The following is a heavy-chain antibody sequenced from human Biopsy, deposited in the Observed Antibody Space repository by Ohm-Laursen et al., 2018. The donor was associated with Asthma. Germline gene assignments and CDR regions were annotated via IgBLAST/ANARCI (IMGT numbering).Heavy chain of an antibody. Sequence: SVKVSCKASGGTFRTYAFNWVRQAPGQGLEWMGGIIPMYGVPKVAQKFQGRVTITADESTSTAYMELSRLRSDDTALYYCARGQKSPGDRWFDPWGQGTLVTVSS. CDR2: IIPMYGVP. V-gene: IGHV1-69*13. J-gene: IGHJ5*02. D-gene: IGHD7-27*01. CDR1: GGTFRTYA. CDR3: ARGQKSPGDRWFDP.